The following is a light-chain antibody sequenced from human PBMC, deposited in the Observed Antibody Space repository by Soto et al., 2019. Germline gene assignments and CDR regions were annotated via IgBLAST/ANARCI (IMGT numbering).Light chain of an antibody. CDR3: QQYGSSPYT. CDR1: QSVSSNY. Sequence: EIVLTQSPGTLSLSPGERATLSCRASQSVSSNYLAWYQQKPGQTPRLLIYGASSRATGIPDRFSGSGSGTDFTLPISRLEPGDFAVYYCQQYGSSPYTFGQGTKLEIK. J-gene: IGKJ2*01. CDR2: GAS. V-gene: IGKV3-20*01.